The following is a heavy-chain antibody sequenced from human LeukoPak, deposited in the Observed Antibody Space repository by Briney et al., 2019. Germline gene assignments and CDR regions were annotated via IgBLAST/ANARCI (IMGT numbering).Heavy chain of an antibody. CDR3: AKGRAGTYRSSWLYYFDY. J-gene: IGHJ4*02. D-gene: IGHD6-13*01. V-gene: IGHV3-30*18. CDR1: GFTFSSYG. Sequence: QPGGPLRLSCAASGFTFSSYGMHGVRQAPGKGLEWVAVISYDGSNKYYVVRVKGRVTIYRDKSKNTLYLQMNSLRAEDTAVYYCAKGRAGTYRSSWLYYFDYWGQGTLVTVSS. CDR2: ISYDGSNK.